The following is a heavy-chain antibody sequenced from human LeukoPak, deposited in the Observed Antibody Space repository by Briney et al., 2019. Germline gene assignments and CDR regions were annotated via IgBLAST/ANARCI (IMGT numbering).Heavy chain of an antibody. V-gene: IGHV5-51*01. CDR2: IYPGDSDT. Sequence: GESLKISCKGSGYTFSSNWIGWVRQMPGKGLEWMGIIYPGDSDTRYSPSFQGQVTISADKSSSTAYLQWSSLRASDTAMYYCARHRVGIYSRNHAFDIWGQGTMVTVSS. CDR1: GYTFSSNW. CDR3: ARHRVGIYSRNHAFDI. D-gene: IGHD1-26*01. J-gene: IGHJ3*02.